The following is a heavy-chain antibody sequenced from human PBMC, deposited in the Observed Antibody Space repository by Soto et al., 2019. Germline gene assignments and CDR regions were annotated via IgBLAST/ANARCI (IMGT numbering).Heavy chain of an antibody. D-gene: IGHD2-21*02. CDR3: ARAHMTPNDY. CDR1: GGSISSGGYS. J-gene: IGHJ4*02. V-gene: IGHV4-30-2*01. CDR2: MYHSGST. Sequence: SETLSLTCAVSGGSISSGGYSWSWIRQPPGKGLEWIGYMYHSGSTYYNPSLKSRVTISIDRSKNQFSLKLSSVTAADTAVYYCARAHMTPNDYWGQGTLVTVSS.